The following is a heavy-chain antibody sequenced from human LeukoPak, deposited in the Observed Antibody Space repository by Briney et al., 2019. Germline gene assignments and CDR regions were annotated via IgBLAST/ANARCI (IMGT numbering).Heavy chain of an antibody. V-gene: IGHV1-2*02. D-gene: IGHD3-10*01. Sequence: ASVKVSCKGSGYTFTGYYMHWVRQAPGQGLEWMGWINPNSGGTNYAQKFQGRVTMTRDTSISTAYMELSRLRSDDTAVYYCAREREGSGSYYNGDAFDIWGQGTMVTVSS. CDR2: INPNSGGT. CDR1: GYTFTGYY. J-gene: IGHJ3*02. CDR3: AREREGSGSYYNGDAFDI.